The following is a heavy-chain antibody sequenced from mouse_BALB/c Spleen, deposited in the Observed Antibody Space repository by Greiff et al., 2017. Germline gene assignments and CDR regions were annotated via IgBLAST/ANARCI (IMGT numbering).Heavy chain of an antibody. CDR3: ARRYYGSSHYWYFDV. V-gene: IGHV1S132*01. CDR2: IFPGTGTT. CDR1: GYTFTSYW. Sequence: QVQLQQSGAELVKPGASVKLSCKTSGYTFTSYWIQWVQQRPGQGLGWIGEIFPGTGTTYYNEKFTGQATLTIDTSSSTAYMQLSSLTSEDSAVYFCARRYYGSSHYWYFDVWGAGTTVTVSS. J-gene: IGHJ1*01. D-gene: IGHD1-1*01.